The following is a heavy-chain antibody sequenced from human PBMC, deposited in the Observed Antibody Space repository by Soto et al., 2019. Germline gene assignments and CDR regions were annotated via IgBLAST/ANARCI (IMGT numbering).Heavy chain of an antibody. D-gene: IGHD4-17*01. CDR1: GGSVSNKTYY. Sequence: QVQLQESGPGLLKPSETLSLTCSVSGGSVSNKTYYWSWLRQPPGKRLEWIGYVYYSGTTNYHPYLKSRVTLSVDLSKNQFSLRLSSVTTADTALYYCARTTAVPNTLRSRYFFDYWGQGTLVTVSS. J-gene: IGHJ4*02. CDR2: VYYSGTT. CDR3: ARTTAVPNTLRSRYFFDY. V-gene: IGHV4-61*01.